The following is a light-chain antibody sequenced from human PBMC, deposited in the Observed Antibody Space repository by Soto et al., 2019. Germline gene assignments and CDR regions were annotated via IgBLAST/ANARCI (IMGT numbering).Light chain of an antibody. CDR1: QSVSSNF. J-gene: IGKJ4*01. Sequence: EIVLTQSPGTLSLSPGERATLSCRASQSVSSNFLAWYQQRPGQAPRLLIYGVSDRVTGIPDKFSGSGSGTDFTLTISSLEPEDFAVYYCQQRSNWPALTFGGGTKVDI. CDR3: QQRSNWPALT. CDR2: GVS. V-gene: IGKV3D-20*02.